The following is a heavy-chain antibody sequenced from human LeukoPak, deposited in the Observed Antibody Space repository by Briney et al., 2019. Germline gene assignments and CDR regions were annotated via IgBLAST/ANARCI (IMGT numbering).Heavy chain of an antibody. Sequence: GGSLRLSCAASGFPFSSYELKWVRQAPGKGLEWVSHISSSGSSIYYADSVKGRFTISRDNAKNSLYLQMNSLRAEDTAVYYYAREGIAADRVKLIDYWGQGTLVTVSS. CDR3: AREGIAADRVKLIDY. D-gene: IGHD6-13*01. J-gene: IGHJ4*02. CDR2: ISSSGSSI. V-gene: IGHV3-48*03. CDR1: GFPFSSYE.